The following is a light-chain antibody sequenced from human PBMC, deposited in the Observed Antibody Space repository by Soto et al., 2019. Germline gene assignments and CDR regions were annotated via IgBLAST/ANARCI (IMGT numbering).Light chain of an antibody. CDR1: QSISSN. CDR3: QQYNNWPRAT. J-gene: IGKJ4*01. CDR2: RTS. V-gene: IGKV3-15*01. Sequence: EIVLAQSPATLSFSTGERATLSCRASQSISSNLAWYQQKPGQAPRLLMFRTSSRATGFPARFSGSGSGTEFNLTISSLQSEDFGVYYCQQYNNWPRATFGGGTKVDIK.